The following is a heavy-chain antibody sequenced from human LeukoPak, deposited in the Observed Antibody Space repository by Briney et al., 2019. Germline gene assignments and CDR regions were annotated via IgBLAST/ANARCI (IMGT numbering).Heavy chain of an antibody. J-gene: IGHJ4*02. CDR1: GGSISSHY. Sequence: SETLSLTCTVSGGSISSHYWSWIRQPPGKGLEWIGNIYYSGSTKYNPSLKSRVTISVDTSKNQLSLKLSSVTAADTAAYYCARQHYYDTSGYYSWYFDYWGQGTLVTVSS. D-gene: IGHD3-22*01. CDR2: IYYSGST. V-gene: IGHV4-59*08. CDR3: ARQHYYDTSGYYSWYFDY.